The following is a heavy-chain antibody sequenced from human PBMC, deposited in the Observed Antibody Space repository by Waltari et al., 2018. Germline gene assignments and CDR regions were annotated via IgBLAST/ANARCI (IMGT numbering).Heavy chain of an antibody. J-gene: IGHJ5*02. CDR3: ANERCRSTSCCWFDP. CDR2: SIPIFGTA. V-gene: IGHV1-69*01. CDR1: GGTFSSYA. Sequence: QVQLVPSGAEVQKPGSSVKVSCKDSGGTFSSYAICWVRQAPGQGLEWRGGSIPIFGTANYAQKFQGRVTITADESTSTAYMELSSLRSEDTAVYYCANERCRSTSCCWFDPWGQGTLVTVSS. D-gene: IGHD2-2*01.